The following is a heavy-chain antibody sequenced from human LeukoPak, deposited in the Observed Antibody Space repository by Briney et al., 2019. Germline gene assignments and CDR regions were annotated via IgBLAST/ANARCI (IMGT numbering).Heavy chain of an antibody. V-gene: IGHV5-51*01. D-gene: IGHD2-2*01. CDR1: GYNFATYW. CDR3: ARRTQYCGSTACPNFDY. J-gene: IGHJ4*02. Sequence: GESLKISCKGSGYNFATYWIGWVRQMPGKGLEWMGIIYPGGSDTRYSPSFQGQVTISADKSISTAYLQWSSLEASDTAMYYCARRTQYCGSTACPNFDYWGQGTLVSVYS. CDR2: IYPGGSDT.